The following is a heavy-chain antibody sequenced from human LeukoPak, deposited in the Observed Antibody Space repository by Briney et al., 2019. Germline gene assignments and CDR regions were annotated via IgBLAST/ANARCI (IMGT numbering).Heavy chain of an antibody. CDR2: ISYDGSNK. Sequence: PGGSLRLSCAASGFTFSSYAMHWVRQAPGKGLEWVAVISYDGSNKYYADSVKGRFTISRDNSKNTLYLQMNSLRAEDTAVYYCARGGDIVVVPAASDYWGQGTLVTVSP. J-gene: IGHJ4*02. D-gene: IGHD2-2*01. CDR3: ARGGDIVVVPAASDY. CDR1: GFTFSSYA. V-gene: IGHV3-30*04.